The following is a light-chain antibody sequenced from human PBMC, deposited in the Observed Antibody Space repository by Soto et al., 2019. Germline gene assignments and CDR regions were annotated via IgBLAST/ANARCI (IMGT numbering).Light chain of an antibody. V-gene: IGLV2-14*01. Sequence: QSALTQPASVSGSPGQSITISCTGTRRDVGGYNYVSWYQQYPGKSPKLLIYEVTHRPSGVSNRFSGSKSGNTASLTISGLQAEDEADYYCSSYTISNTLPFVFGTGTKLTAL. CDR3: SSYTISNTLPFV. J-gene: IGLJ1*01. CDR1: RRDVGGYNY. CDR2: EVT.